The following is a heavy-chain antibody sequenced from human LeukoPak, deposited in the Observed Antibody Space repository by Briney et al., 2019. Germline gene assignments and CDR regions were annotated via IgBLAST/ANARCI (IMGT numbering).Heavy chain of an antibody. CDR3: AGGPGTTVTNFDY. CDR1: GGTFSSYA. J-gene: IGHJ4*02. CDR2: IIPILGIA. V-gene: IGHV1-69*04. Sequence: GASVKVSCKASGGTFSSYAISWVRQAPGQGLEWMGRIIPILGIANYAQKFQGRVTITADKSTSTAYMELSSLRSEDTAVYYCAGGPGTTVTNFDYWGQGTLVTVSS. D-gene: IGHD4-17*01.